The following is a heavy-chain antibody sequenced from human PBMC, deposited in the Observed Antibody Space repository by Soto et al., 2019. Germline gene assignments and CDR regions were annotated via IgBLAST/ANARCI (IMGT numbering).Heavy chain of an antibody. D-gene: IGHD3-9*01. V-gene: IGHV6-1*01. J-gene: IGHJ6*02. Sequence: SQTLSLTCAISGDSVSSNSSAWNWIRQSPSRGLEWLGRTYYRSKWDNDYAVSVKRRITINPDTSKNQFSLQLNSVTPEDPAVYYCAGVFTYYDILTGYYNVDYYGMDVWGQGTTVTVSS. CDR2: TYYRSKWDN. CDR3: AGVFTYYDILTGYYNVDYYGMDV. CDR1: GDSVSSNSSA.